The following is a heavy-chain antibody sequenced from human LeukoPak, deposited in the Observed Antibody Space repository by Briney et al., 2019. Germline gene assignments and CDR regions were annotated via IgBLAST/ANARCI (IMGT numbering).Heavy chain of an antibody. Sequence: PGGSLRLSCAASGFIFSNYGMNGVRQAPGKGLEWVSSIISSSSNIYYADSVKGRFTVSRDNAKNSLYLQMNSQRAEDTAVYYCARDLGGSGFDYWGQGTLVTVSS. D-gene: IGHD2-15*01. CDR2: IISSSSNI. J-gene: IGHJ4*02. V-gene: IGHV3-21*01. CDR1: GFIFSNYG. CDR3: ARDLGGSGFDY.